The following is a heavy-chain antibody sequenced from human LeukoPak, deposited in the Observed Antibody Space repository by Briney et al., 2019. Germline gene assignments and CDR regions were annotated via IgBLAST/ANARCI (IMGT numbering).Heavy chain of an antibody. V-gene: IGHV1-8*01. J-gene: IGHJ4*02. CDR2: MNPNSGNT. CDR1: AYTFTNYD. CDR3: AREGFDY. Sequence: EASVKVSCKASAYTFTNYDINWVRQATGQGLEWMGYMNPNSGNTGYAQKFQGRVTITKNTSISTAYMELSSLRSEDTAVYHCAREGFDYWGQGTLVTVSS.